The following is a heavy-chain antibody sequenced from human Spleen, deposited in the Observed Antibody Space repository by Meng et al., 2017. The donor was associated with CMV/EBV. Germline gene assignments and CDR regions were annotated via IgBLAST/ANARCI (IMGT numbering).Heavy chain of an antibody. Sequence: GGSLRLSCAASGFTFDVCAMHWVRQAPGKGLEWVANIKEDGSEKYYVDSVKGRFAISRDNAKNSLYLQMNSLRAEDTAVYFCASYCSSSSRYVLRTFDYWGQGTLVTVSS. J-gene: IGHJ4*02. CDR2: IKEDGSEK. D-gene: IGHD2-2*01. V-gene: IGHV3-7*01. CDR3: ASYCSSSSRYVLRTFDY. CDR1: GFTFDVCA.